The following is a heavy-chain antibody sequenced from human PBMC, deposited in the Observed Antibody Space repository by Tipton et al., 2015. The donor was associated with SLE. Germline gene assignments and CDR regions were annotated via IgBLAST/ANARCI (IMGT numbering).Heavy chain of an antibody. CDR2: IYSGTT. V-gene: IGHV4-59*01. Sequence: TLSLTCAVYGGSFSGYYWSWIRQPPGKGLEYIGYIYSGTTNYNPSLKSRITISVDTSENQFSLKLTSVTAADTAIYYCARGSRWFDDFWSGYPLGNWFDPWGQGTLVTVSS. D-gene: IGHD3-3*01. CDR1: GGSFSGYY. CDR3: ARGSRWFDDFWSGYPLGNWFDP. J-gene: IGHJ5*02.